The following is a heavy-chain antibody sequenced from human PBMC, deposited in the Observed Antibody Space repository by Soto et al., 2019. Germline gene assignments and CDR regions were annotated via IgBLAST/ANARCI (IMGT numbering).Heavy chain of an antibody. CDR3: ARDRDPTGDQAINWFDP. D-gene: IGHD7-27*01. Sequence: SQTLSLTCAISGDSVSSNSAAWNWIRQSPSRGLEWLGRTYYRSKWYNDYAVSVKSRITINPDTSKNQFSLQLNSVTPEDTAVYYCARDRDPTGDQAINWFDPWGQGTLVTVSS. V-gene: IGHV6-1*01. J-gene: IGHJ5*02. CDR2: TYYRSKWYN. CDR1: GDSVSSNSAA.